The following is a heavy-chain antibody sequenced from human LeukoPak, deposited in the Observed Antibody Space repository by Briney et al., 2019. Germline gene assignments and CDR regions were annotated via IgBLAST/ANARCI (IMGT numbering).Heavy chain of an antibody. CDR3: ERGYYFFGRGSLYYFDY. CDR2: TYYRSKWYN. CDR1: GDSVSSNSAA. D-gene: IGHD3-3*01. J-gene: IGHJ4*02. Sequence: SQTLSLTCAISGDSVSSNSAAWNWIRQSPSRGLEWLGRTYYRSKWYNDYAVSVKSRITINPDTSKNQFSLQLNSVTPEDTAVYYWERGYYFFGRGSLYYFDYGGGEPLVTVPS. V-gene: IGHV6-1*01.